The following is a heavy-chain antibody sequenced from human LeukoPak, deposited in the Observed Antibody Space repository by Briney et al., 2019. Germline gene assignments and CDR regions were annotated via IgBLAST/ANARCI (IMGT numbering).Heavy chain of an antibody. CDR2: INHSGST. CDR3: ARARITMVRGVPRTYYFDY. J-gene: IGHJ4*02. V-gene: IGHV4-34*01. CDR1: GGSFSGYY. D-gene: IGHD3-10*01. Sequence: SETLSLTCAVYGGSFSGYYWSWIRQPPGKGLEWIGEINHSGSTNYNPSLKSRVTISVDTSKNQFSLKLSSVTAADTAVYYCARARITMVRGVPRTYYFDYWGPGTLVTVSS.